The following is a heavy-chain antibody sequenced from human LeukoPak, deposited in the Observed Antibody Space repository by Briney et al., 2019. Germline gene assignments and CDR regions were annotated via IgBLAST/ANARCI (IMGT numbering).Heavy chain of an antibody. CDR2: ISDSGGCT. CDR1: GFTFTNFD. CDR3: AELGITMIGGV. D-gene: IGHD3-10*02. V-gene: IGHV3-23*01. Sequence: GGSLRLSCAAPGFTFTNFDTNWVRQAPGKGLKWVSAISDSGGCTYYADSVMGRFTISRDNAKNSLYLQMNSLRAEDTAVYYCAELGITMIGGVWGKGTTVTISS. J-gene: IGHJ6*04.